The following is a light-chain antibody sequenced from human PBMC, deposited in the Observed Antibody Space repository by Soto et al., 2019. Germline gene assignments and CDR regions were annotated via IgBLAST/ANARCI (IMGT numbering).Light chain of an antibody. J-gene: IGKJ1*01. CDR2: GAS. CDR3: QQYGSSPWT. CDR1: QSVSSN. V-gene: IGKV3-20*01. Sequence: EIVMTQSPATLSVSPGERATFSCRASQSVSSNLAWYQQKPGQAPRLLIYGASTRATGIPDRFSGSGSGTDFTLTISRLEPEDIAVYYCQQYGSSPWTFGQGTKVDIK.